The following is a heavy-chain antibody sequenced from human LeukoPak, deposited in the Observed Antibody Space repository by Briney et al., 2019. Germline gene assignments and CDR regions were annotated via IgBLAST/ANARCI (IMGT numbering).Heavy chain of an antibody. CDR3: SNREYNAA. V-gene: IGHV3-23*01. CDR2: ISASGSNT. J-gene: IGHJ5*02. Sequence: PGGFLRLSCAASGFPFSTYAMTWVRQAPGKGLEWVSAISASGSNTYYADSVKGRFTISRDNSKNTLYLQMNSLRTRHTALYSCSNREYNAAWGQGIRVTVSS. D-gene: IGHD2/OR15-2a*01. CDR1: GFPFSTYA.